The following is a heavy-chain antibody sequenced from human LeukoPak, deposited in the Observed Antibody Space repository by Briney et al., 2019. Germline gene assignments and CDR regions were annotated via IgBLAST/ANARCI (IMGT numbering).Heavy chain of an antibody. CDR3: ARGHPLNDYSFDY. D-gene: IGHD4-11*01. CDR2: IIPILGIA. V-gene: IGHV1-69*04. CDR1: GGTFSSYA. Sequence: SVKVSCKASGGTFSSYAISWVRQAPGQGLEWMGRIIPILGIANYAQKFQGRVTITADKSTSTAYLELSSLRSEDTAVYYCARGHPLNDYSFDYWGQGTLVTVSS. J-gene: IGHJ4*02.